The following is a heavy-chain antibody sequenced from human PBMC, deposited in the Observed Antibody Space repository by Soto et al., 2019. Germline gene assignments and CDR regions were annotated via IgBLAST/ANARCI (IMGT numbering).Heavy chain of an antibody. CDR1: GGSISSSSYY. J-gene: IGHJ6*02. CDR3: ASTAMVILPHYYGMDV. CDR2: IYYSGST. V-gene: IGHV4-39*01. Sequence: SETLSLTCTVSGGSISSSSYYWGWIRQPPGKGLEWIGSIYYSGSTYYNPSLKSRVTISVDTSKNQFSLKLSSVTAADTAVYYFASTAMVILPHYYGMDVWGQGTTVTVSS. D-gene: IGHD5-18*01.